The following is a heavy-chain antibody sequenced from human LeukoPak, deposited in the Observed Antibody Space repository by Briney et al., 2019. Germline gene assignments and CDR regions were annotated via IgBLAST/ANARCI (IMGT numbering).Heavy chain of an antibody. D-gene: IGHD6-19*01. CDR3: ARDLLAYSSEAYGMAV. CDR1: GFTVSSNY. V-gene: IGHV3-66*01. Sequence: PGGSLRLSCAASGFTVSSNYMSWIRQAPGKGLEWVSVIYSDSSAYYADSVRGRFTISRDNSKNTLYLQMNSLRAEDTAVYYCARDLLAYSSEAYGMAVWGQGTTVTVSS. CDR2: IYSDSSA. J-gene: IGHJ6*02.